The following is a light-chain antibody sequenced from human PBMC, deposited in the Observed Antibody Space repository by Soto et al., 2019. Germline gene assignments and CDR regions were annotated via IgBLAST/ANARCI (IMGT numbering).Light chain of an antibody. CDR3: QKYNSAPWT. Sequence: DIQMTQSPSSLSASVGDRVTITCRASQGITNYLAWYQHKPGKVPKLLIYAASTLQSGVPSRFSGSGSGTDFTLTISGLQPEDVATYYCQKYNSAPWTFGQGTKVEIK. CDR1: QGITNY. J-gene: IGKJ1*01. V-gene: IGKV1-27*01. CDR2: AAS.